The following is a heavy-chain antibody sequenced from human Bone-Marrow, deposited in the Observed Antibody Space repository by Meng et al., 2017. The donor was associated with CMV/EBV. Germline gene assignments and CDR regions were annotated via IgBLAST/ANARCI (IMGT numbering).Heavy chain of an antibody. CDR1: RFIFSSYT. CDR3: ARETTGDYFDY. D-gene: IGHD7-27*01. J-gene: IGHJ4*02. V-gene: IGHV3-21*06. Sequence: ESLKISCAASRFIFSSYTMNWVRQAPGKGLEWVSSISTSSSYIFYADSVKGRFTISRDNAKNSLYLQMNSLRAEDTAVYYCARETTGDYFDYWGQGTLVTVSS. CDR2: ISTSSSYI.